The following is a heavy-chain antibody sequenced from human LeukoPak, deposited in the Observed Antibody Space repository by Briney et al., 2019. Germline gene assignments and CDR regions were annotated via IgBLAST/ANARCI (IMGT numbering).Heavy chain of an antibody. CDR3: AKLPLTIAAFDS. D-gene: IGHD3-10*01. CDR2: IRYDGSNK. V-gene: IGHV3-30*02. Sequence: GGSLRLSCAASGFTFSSYGMHWVRQAPGKGLEWVAFIRYDGSNKYYADSVKGRFTISRDNSKNTLYLQMNSLRAEDTAVYYCAKLPLTIAAFDSWGQGTLVTVSS. CDR1: GFTFSSYG. J-gene: IGHJ5*01.